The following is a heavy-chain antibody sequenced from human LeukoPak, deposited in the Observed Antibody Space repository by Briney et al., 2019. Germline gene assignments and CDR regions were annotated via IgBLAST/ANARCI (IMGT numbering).Heavy chain of an antibody. V-gene: IGHV4-59*01. J-gene: IGHJ5*02. D-gene: IGHD3-16*01. CDR1: GGSISIYY. Sequence: PSETLSLTCIVSGGSISIYYGNWIRQPPGKGLEWIGYIYNSGSTDYNPSLKRRVTISADTSKNQFSLKLTSVTAADTAVYYCARDRELGSWGQGILVTVSS. CDR2: IYNSGST. CDR3: ARDRELGS.